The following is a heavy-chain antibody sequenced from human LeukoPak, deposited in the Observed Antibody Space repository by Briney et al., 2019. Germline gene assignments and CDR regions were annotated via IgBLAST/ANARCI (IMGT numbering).Heavy chain of an antibody. CDR1: GGSFSGYC. CDR2: INHSGST. J-gene: IGHJ4*02. V-gene: IGHV4-34*01. D-gene: IGHD6-19*01. Sequence: SETLSLTCAVYGGSFSGYCWSWIRQPPGKGLEWIGEINHSGSTNYNPSLKSRVTISVDTSKNQFSLKLSSVTAADTAVYSCARAPHSSRITVASKLYYFDYWGQGTLVTVSS. CDR3: ARAPHSSRITVASKLYYFDY.